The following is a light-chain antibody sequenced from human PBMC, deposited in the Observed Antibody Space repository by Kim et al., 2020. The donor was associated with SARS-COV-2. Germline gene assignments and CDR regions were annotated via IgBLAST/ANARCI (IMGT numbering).Light chain of an antibody. CDR2: GAS. CDR1: PDIAHY. CDR3: QQLKSYPLT. V-gene: IGKV1-9*01. Sequence: DIQLTQSPPFVSASLGDRITVTCRASPDIAHYLAWYQKKSGEAPKILIYGASALHSGVPSSFSGSGSGTEFTLTINNLQPEDFATYYCQQLKSYPLTFGGGTKVDIK. J-gene: IGKJ4*01.